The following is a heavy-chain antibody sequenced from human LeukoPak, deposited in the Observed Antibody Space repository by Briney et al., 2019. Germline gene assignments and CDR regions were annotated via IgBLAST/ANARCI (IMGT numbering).Heavy chain of an antibody. CDR1: GYTFTGDY. CDR3: ALHGVVAATGSWFDP. Sequence: ASVKVSCKASGYTFTGDYIYWVRQAPGQGLEWMGWINPNSGGTKYAQKFQGRVTMTRDTSISTAYMELSRLRSDDTAVYYCALHGVVAATGSWFDPWGQGTLVTVSS. CDR2: INPNSGGT. V-gene: IGHV1-2*02. D-gene: IGHD2-15*01. J-gene: IGHJ5*02.